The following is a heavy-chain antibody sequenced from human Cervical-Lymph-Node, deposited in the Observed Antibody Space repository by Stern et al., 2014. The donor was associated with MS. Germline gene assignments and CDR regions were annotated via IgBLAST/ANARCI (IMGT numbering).Heavy chain of an antibody. CDR2: IDWGDDK. CDR1: GFSLSTSGMC. Sequence: ESGPALVKPTQTLTLTCTFSGFSLSTSGMCVSWIRQPPGKALEWLARIDWGDDKYYSTSLKTRLTISKDTSKNQVVLTMTNMDPVDTATYYCARSEYSSSSGVGDYYYYGMDVWGQGTTVTVSS. V-gene: IGHV2-70*11. D-gene: IGHD6-6*01. CDR3: ARSEYSSSSGVGDYYYYGMDV. J-gene: IGHJ6*02.